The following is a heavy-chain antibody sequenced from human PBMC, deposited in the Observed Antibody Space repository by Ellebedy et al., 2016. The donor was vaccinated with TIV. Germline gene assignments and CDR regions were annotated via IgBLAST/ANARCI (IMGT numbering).Heavy chain of an antibody. V-gene: IGHV4-61*08. CDR1: GGSISSGGYY. CDR3: ARAIDFWSGYYIYFDY. J-gene: IGHJ4*02. D-gene: IGHD3-3*01. CDR2: IYYSGST. Sequence: SETLSLXXTVSGGSISSGGYYWSWIRQHPGKGLEWIGYIYYSGSTNYNPSLKSRVTISVDTSKNQFSLKLSSVTAADTAVYYCARAIDFWSGYYIYFDYWGQGTLVTVSS.